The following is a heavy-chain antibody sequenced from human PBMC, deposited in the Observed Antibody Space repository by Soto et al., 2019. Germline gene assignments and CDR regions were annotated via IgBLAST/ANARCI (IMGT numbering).Heavy chain of an antibody. Sequence: QVQLVESGGGVVQPGRSLRLSCAASGFTFSSYGMHWVRQAPGKGLEWVAVIWDDGSNKYYADSVKGRFTISRDNSKNTLYLQMNSLSAEDTAVYYCARDRYSSGWYDLDYWGQGTLDTVSS. J-gene: IGHJ4*02. CDR3: ARDRYSSGWYDLDY. D-gene: IGHD6-19*01. CDR1: GFTFSSYG. V-gene: IGHV3-33*01. CDR2: IWDDGSNK.